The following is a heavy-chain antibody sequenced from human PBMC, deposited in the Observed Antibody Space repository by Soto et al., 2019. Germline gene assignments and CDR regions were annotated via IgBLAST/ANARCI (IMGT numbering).Heavy chain of an antibody. D-gene: IGHD3-10*01. V-gene: IGHV1-3*01. J-gene: IGHJ6*03. Sequence: RASVKVSCKASGYTFTSYAMHWVSQAPGQRLEWMGWINAGNGNTKYSQKFQGRVTITRDTSASTAYMELSSLRSEDTAVYYCASLGYMGFGEPQSLHYMDVWGKGTTVTVSS. CDR2: INAGNGNT. CDR1: GYTFTSYA. CDR3: ASLGYMGFGEPQSLHYMDV.